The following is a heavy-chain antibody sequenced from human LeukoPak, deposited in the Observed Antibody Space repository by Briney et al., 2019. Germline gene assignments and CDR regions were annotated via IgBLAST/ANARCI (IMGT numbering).Heavy chain of an antibody. CDR3: ASSGGNIVVVAAPDAFDI. J-gene: IGHJ3*02. D-gene: IGHD2-15*01. CDR2: INHSGST. Sequence: ASETLSLTCAVYGGSFSGYYWSWIRQPPGKGLEWIGEINHSGSTNYNPSLKSRVTISVDTSKNQFSLKLSSVTAADTAVYYCASSGGNIVVVAAPDAFDIWGQGTMVTVSS. CDR1: GGSFSGYY. V-gene: IGHV4-34*01.